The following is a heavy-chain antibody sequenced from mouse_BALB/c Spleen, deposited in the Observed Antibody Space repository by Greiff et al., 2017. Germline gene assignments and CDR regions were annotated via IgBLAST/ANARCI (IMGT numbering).Heavy chain of an antibody. CDR3: ARPSTTVVDPGFAY. V-gene: IGHV5-17*02. Sequence: EVQVVESGGGLVQPGGSRKLSCAASGFTFSSFGMHWVRQAPEKGLEWVAYISSGSSTIYYADTVKGRFTISRDNPKNTLFLQMTSLRSEDTAMYYCARPSTTVVDPGFAYWGQGTLVTVSA. D-gene: IGHD1-1*01. CDR2: ISSGSSTI. J-gene: IGHJ3*01. CDR1: GFTFSSFG.